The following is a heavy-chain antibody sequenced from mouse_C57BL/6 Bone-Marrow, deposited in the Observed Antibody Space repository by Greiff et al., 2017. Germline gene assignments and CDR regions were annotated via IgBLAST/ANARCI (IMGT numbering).Heavy chain of an antibody. CDR1: GFTFSSYA. CDR2: ISSGGDYT. J-gene: IGHJ1*03. V-gene: IGHV5-9-1*02. CDR3: TRAPNWYFDV. Sequence: EVQLVESGEGLVKPGGSLKLSCAASGFTFSSYAMSWVRQTPEKRLEWVAYISSGGDYTYYADTVKGRFTISRDNATNTLYLQMSSLESEDTAMYYWTRAPNWYFDVGGRGTGVTVTS.